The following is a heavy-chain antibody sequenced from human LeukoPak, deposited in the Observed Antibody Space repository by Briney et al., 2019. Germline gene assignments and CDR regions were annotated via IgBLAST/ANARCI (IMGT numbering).Heavy chain of an antibody. Sequence: PGGSLTLSCAASGFTFGSSPMSWVRQAPGKGPEWVTTFSRNGHDTYYADSVKGRFTILRDNSTYTLYLQMNSLSADDTAVYYCAKGSLGSWYFFAAWGQGTLVTVSS. CDR1: GFTFGSSP. D-gene: IGHD6-13*01. J-gene: IGHJ4*02. V-gene: IGHV3-23*01. CDR2: FSRNGHDT. CDR3: AKGSLGSWYFFAA.